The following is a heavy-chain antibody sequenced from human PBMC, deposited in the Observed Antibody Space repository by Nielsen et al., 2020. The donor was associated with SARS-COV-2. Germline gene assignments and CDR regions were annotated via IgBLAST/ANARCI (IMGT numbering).Heavy chain of an antibody. Sequence: GESLKISCAASGFTFSSYWMHWVRQAPGKGPVWVSRINSDGSSTSYADSVKGRFTISRDNAKNTLYLQMNSLRAEDTAVYYCATLFDPWGQGTLVTVSS. J-gene: IGHJ5*02. CDR1: GFTFSSYW. V-gene: IGHV3-74*01. CDR2: INSDGSST. CDR3: ATLFDP.